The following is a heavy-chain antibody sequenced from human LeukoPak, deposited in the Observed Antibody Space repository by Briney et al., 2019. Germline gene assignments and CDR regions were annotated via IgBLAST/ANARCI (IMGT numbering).Heavy chain of an antibody. CDR1: GGSISSYY. D-gene: IGHD6-13*01. Sequence: SETLSLTCTVSGGSISSYYWSWIRQPPGKGLEWIGYIYYSGSANYNPSLKSRVTISVDTSKNQFSLKLSSVTAADTAVYYCARLVAAAGTLPWVNWFDPWGQGTLVTVSS. J-gene: IGHJ5*02. V-gene: IGHV4-59*01. CDR3: ARLVAAAGTLPWVNWFDP. CDR2: IYYSGSA.